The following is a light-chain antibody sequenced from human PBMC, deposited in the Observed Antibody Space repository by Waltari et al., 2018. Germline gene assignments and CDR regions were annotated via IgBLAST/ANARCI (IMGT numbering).Light chain of an antibody. CDR1: SGPTSTA. CDR3: QTGGHGTWV. Sequence: QLVLTQSPSASASPGASVKLPCTQTSGPTSTAIAWHPQQAGKGPGYLMKVNSDGSHSKGDKIPDRFSGSSSGAERYLTISNLQSEDEADYYCQTGGHGTWVFGGGTKLTVL. V-gene: IGLV4-69*01. CDR2: VNSDGSH. J-gene: IGLJ3*02.